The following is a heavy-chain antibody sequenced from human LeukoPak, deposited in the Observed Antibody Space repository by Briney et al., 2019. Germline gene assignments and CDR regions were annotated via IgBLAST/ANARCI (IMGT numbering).Heavy chain of an antibody. V-gene: IGHV1-18*01. CDR3: ARDIGCSGGSCYSGVVAFDI. CDR2: MSAYNGNT. J-gene: IGHJ3*02. D-gene: IGHD2-15*01. CDR1: GYTFTSYG. Sequence: EASVKVSCKASGYTFTSYGFSWVRQPPAQGLGGKGWMSAYNGNTNYAQKLQGRVTMTTDTSASTAYMQLRSLRSDDTAVYYCARDIGCSGGSCYSGVVAFDIWGQGTMVTVSS.